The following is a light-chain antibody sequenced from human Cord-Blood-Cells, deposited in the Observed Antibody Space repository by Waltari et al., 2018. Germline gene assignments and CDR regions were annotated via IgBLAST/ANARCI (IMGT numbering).Light chain of an antibody. CDR2: DAS. J-gene: IGKJ2*01. CDR1: QDISNY. CDR3: QQYDNLP. V-gene: IGKV1-33*01. Sequence: DIQMTQSPSSLSASVGDRVTITCQASQDISNYLNWYQQKPGTAPKLLIYDASNLETGVPSRFSGSGSGTDFTFTISSLQPEDIATYYCQQYDNLPFGQGTKLEIK.